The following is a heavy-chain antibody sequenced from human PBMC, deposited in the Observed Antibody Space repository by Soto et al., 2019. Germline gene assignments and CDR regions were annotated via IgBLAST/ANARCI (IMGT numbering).Heavy chain of an antibody. CDR2: INTDGSTT. J-gene: IGHJ2*01. CDR1: GYTFSSYW. Sequence: EVQLVESGGGLVQPGGPLRLSCAASGYTFSSYWMHWVRQAPGKGLVWVSRINTDGSTTSYADSVKGRFTISRDNAKNTVYLQMNSLTAEDTAVYYCARVGQGFWYFDLWGRATLVTVSS. CDR3: ARVGQGFWYFDL. V-gene: IGHV3-74*01.